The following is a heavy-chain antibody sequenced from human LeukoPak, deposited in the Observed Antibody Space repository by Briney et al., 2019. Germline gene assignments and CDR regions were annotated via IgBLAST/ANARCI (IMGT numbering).Heavy chain of an antibody. J-gene: IGHJ4*02. D-gene: IGHD3-22*01. V-gene: IGHV3-23*01. CDR1: GFTFSSYS. CDR3: ARSANYDSSGYLFDY. CDR2: ISTDGGRT. Sequence: GGSLRLSCAASGFTFSSYSMNWVRQAPGKGLEWVSRISTDGGRTFYADSVKGRFTISRDTSKSHLYLQMNSLRAEDTAVYYCARSANYDSSGYLFDYWGQGTRVTVSS.